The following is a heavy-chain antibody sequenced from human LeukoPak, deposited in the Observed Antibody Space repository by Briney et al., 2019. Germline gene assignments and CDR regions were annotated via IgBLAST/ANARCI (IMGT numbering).Heavy chain of an antibody. CDR2: INPIFHTP. CDR1: GGAFSSHA. D-gene: IGHD4-11*01. J-gene: IGHJ4*02. Sequence: ASVKVSCKASGGAFSSHAISWVRQAPGQGLEWMGGINPIFHTPTYAKKFQGRLTITKDESMSTASMDLSSLISDDTAVYCERGRTTGEFDYWGQGTLVTVSS. V-gene: IGHV1-69*05. CDR3: RGRTTGEFDY.